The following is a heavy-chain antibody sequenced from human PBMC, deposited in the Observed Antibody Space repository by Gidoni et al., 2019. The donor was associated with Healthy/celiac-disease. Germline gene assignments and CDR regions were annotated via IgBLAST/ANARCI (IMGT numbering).Heavy chain of an antibody. J-gene: IGHJ4*02. CDR3: ARSPGEDYFDY. CDR2: VDWDDDK. V-gene: IGHV2-70*04. CDR1: GFSLSTSAMR. Sequence: QVTLRESGPALVKPTQTLTLTCTFSGFSLSTSAMRVSVIRQHPGKALEWLARVDWDDDKFYSTSLKTRLTISKDTSKNQVVLTMTDMDPVDTATYYCARSPGEDYFDYWGQGTLVTVSS.